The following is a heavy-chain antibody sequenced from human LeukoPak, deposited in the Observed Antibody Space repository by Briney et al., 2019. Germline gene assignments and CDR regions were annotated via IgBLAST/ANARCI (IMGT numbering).Heavy chain of an antibody. CDR1: GFTFSNCV. Sequence: GGSLRLSCAASGFTFSNCVMSWVRQAPGKGLEWVSAISGSGDSTYYADSVKGRFTISRDNSKNTLYLQMNSLRAEDTAVYYCARGPSGYHNTGGQGTLVTVSS. V-gene: IGHV3-23*01. CDR3: ARGPSGYHNT. D-gene: IGHD5-12*01. J-gene: IGHJ4*02. CDR2: ISGSGDST.